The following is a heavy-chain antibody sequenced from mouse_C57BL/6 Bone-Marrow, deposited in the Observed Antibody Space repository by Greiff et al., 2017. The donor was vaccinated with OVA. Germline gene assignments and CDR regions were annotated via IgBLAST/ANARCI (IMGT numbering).Heavy chain of an antibody. CDR2: IDPNSGGT. D-gene: IGHD2-3*01. J-gene: IGHJ2*01. Sequence: VQLQQPGAELVKPGASVKLSCKASGYTFTSYWMHWVKQRPGRGLEWIGMIDPNSGGTKYNEKFKSKATLTVDKPSSTAYMQRSSLTSEDSAVYYCARDGYYYFDYWGQGTTLTVSS. CDR1: GYTFTSYW. V-gene: IGHV1-72*01. CDR3: ARDGYYYFDY.